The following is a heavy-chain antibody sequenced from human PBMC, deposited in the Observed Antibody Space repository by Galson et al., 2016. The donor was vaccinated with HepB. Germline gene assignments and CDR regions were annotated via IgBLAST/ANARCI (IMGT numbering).Heavy chain of an antibody. J-gene: IGHJ4*02. Sequence: SLRLSCAASGFTFSDYALNWVRQAPGKGLEWVSTISGRGGGTHYADSVKGRFTIPRDNSKNTLFLQMNSLRAEDTARYYCAKGAPYYYDSSGYYGPGDFWGQGTQVTVSS. CDR2: ISGRGGGT. D-gene: IGHD3-22*01. CDR3: AKGAPYYYDSSGYYGPGDF. V-gene: IGHV3-23*01. CDR1: GFTFSDYA.